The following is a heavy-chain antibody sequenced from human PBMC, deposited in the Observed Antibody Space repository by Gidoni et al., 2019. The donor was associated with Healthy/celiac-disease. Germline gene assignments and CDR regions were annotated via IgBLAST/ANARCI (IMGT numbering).Heavy chain of an antibody. D-gene: IGHD3-9*01. V-gene: IGHV4-4*02. J-gene: IGHJ6*02. CDR1: GGSIRSSNW. CDR3: ASRYYDILTGYSTYYYYYGMDV. CDR2: IYHSGST. Sequence: QVQLQESGPGLVKPSGTLSLTCAVSGGSIRSSNWWSWVRQPPGKGLEWIGEIYHSGSTNYNPSLKSRVTISVDKSKNQFSLKLSSVTAADTAVYYCASRYYDILTGYSTYYYYYGMDVWGQGTTVTVSS.